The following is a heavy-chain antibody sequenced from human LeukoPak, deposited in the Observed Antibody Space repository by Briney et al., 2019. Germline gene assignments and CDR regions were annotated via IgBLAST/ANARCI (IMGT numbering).Heavy chain of an antibody. CDR3: ARDYGGSLEYSYGYDAAFDI. CDR2: ISRSGSYK. CDR1: GFTFSSYW. D-gene: IGHD5-18*01. J-gene: IGHJ3*02. Sequence: GGSLRLSCAASGFTFSSYWMSWVRQAPGKGLEWVSSISRSGSYKYYADSMKGRFTISRDNAKNSVYLQMNSLRAEDTAVYYCARDYGGSLEYSYGYDAAFDIWAKGQWSPSLQ. V-gene: IGHV3-21*01.